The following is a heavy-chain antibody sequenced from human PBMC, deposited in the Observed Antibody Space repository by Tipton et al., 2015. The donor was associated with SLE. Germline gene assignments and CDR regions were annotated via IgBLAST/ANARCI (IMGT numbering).Heavy chain of an antibody. CDR3: AKGAGFELWRGYPAF. D-gene: IGHD3-3*01. CDR1: GGSISTYY. V-gene: IGHV3-9*01. J-gene: IGHJ4*02. Sequence: LSLTCSVSGGSISTYYWSWVRQAPGKGLEWVSGIGWDSRNIGYADSVNGRFTVSRDNAKNYLYLQMTSLRPEDTALYYCAKGAGFELWRGYPAFWGQGTLVTVSS. CDR2: IGWDSRNI.